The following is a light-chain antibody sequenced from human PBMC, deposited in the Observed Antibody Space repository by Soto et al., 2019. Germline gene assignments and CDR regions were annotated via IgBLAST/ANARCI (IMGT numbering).Light chain of an antibody. CDR2: DTD. V-gene: IGLV1-51*01. Sequence: QSVLTQPPSVSAAPGQTVTISCSGSSSNIARNYVSWYQQVPGAAPKLLTYDTDKRPSEIPDRFSGSKSGTSATLGITGLQTGDEADYYCATWDSSLSAPVFGGGTQLTVL. CDR3: ATWDSSLSAPV. J-gene: IGLJ2*01. CDR1: SSNIARNY.